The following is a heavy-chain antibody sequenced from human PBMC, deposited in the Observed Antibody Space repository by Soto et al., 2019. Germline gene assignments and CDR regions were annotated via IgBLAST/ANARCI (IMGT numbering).Heavy chain of an antibody. CDR2: IYYSGST. D-gene: IGHD4-17*01. V-gene: IGHV4-30-4*01. CDR1: GGSISSGDYY. J-gene: IGHJ4*02. Sequence: QVQLQESGPGLVKPSQTLSLTCTVSGGSISSGDYYWSWIRQPPGKGLEWIGHIYYSGSTYYNPSLXSRXTISLVTSKHQFSLKLSSVTAADTAVYYCASYGGNSGYFDYWGQGTLVTVSS. CDR3: ASYGGNSGYFDY.